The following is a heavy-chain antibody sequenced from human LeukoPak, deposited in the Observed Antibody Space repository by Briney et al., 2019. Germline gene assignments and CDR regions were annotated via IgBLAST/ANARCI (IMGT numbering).Heavy chain of an antibody. Sequence: GGSLRLSCAASGFTFSNAWMNWVRQAPGKGLERVGRIKSKTDGGTTDYAVPVKGRFTISRDDSKNTLHLQMNSLKTEDTAVYYCTARFYDSSGYYYASFDPWGQGTLVTVSS. J-gene: IGHJ5*02. CDR3: TARFYDSSGYYYASFDP. CDR2: IKSKTDGGTT. D-gene: IGHD3-22*01. V-gene: IGHV3-15*07. CDR1: GFTFSNAW.